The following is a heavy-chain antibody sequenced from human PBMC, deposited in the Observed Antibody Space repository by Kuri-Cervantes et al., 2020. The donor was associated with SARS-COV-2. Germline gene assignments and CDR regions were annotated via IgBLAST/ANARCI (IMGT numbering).Heavy chain of an antibody. CDR2: ISYDGSNK. Sequence: GESLKISCAASGFTFSSYAMHWVRQAPGKGLEWVAVISYDGSNKYYADSVKGRFTISRDNSKNTLYLQMNSLRAEDTAVYYCAKAPLLASSGSYCDYWGQGTLVTVSS. CDR1: GFTFSSYA. J-gene: IGHJ4*02. V-gene: IGHV3-30-3*01. CDR3: AKAPLLASSGSYCDY. D-gene: IGHD1-26*01.